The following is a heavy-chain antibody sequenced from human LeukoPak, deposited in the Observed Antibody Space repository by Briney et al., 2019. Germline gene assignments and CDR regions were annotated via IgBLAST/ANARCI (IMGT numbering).Heavy chain of an antibody. CDR2: ISGSDGST. CDR3: AKDRVGYYPYYFDY. J-gene: IGHJ4*02. D-gene: IGHD3-22*01. CDR1: GLTFSSYA. V-gene: IGHV3-23*01. Sequence: GGSLRLSCAASGLTFSSYAMSWVRQAPGKGLEWVSGISGSDGSTYYADSVKGRFTISRDNSKSTLYLQMNSLRAEDTAVYYCAKDRVGYYPYYFDYWGQGTLVTVSS.